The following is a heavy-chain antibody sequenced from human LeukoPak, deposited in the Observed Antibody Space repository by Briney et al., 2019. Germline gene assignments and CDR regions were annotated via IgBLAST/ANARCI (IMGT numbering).Heavy chain of an antibody. CDR2: ISTTGNTI. D-gene: IGHD3-10*01. V-gene: IGHV3-48*04. J-gene: IGHJ4*02. Sequence: PGGSLRLSCAASGFTFDDYGMSWVRQAPGKGLEWVSYISTTGNTIYYLDSVKGRFTISRDNANNALFLQMNSLRAEDTAVYYCAKDGVSWELPAENWGQGTLVTVSS. CDR3: AKDGVSWELPAEN. CDR1: GFTFDDYG.